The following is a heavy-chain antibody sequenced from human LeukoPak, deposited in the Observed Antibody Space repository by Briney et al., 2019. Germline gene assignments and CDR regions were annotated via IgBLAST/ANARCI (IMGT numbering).Heavy chain of an antibody. Sequence: SETLSLTCAVYGGSFSGYYWSWIRQPPGKGLEWIGEINRSGSTNYNPSLKSRVTISVDTSKNQFSLKLSSVTAADTAVYCCARLVGTAGATRFDQWGQGTLVTVSS. CDR3: ARLVGTAGATRFDQ. V-gene: IGHV4-34*01. CDR1: GGSFSGYY. CDR2: INRSGST. J-gene: IGHJ4*02. D-gene: IGHD1-26*01.